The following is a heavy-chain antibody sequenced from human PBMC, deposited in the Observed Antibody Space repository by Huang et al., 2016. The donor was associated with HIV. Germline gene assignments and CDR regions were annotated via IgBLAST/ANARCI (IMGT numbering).Heavy chain of an antibody. D-gene: IGHD3-10*01. CDR3: ATDTRAYYYGSGTNGMDV. V-gene: IGHV1-18*04. CDR2: ISAGSGNP. CDR1: GYTFNNYG. J-gene: IGHJ6*02. Sequence: QVHLVQSRGELKKPGASVRVSCKTSGYTFNNYGIGWVRQAPGQGLEWMGWISAGSGNPNYAQKFQGRLTLTTDTSTRTVYMDLRSLRSDDTAVYYCATDTRAYYYGSGTNGMDVWGQGTTVIVSS.